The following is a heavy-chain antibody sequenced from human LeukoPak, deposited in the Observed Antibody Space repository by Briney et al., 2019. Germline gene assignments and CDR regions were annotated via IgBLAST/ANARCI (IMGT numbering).Heavy chain of an antibody. Sequence: SETLSLTCAVSGGSISSGGYSWSWIRQPPGKGLEWIGYIYHSGSTYYNPSLKSRVTISVDRSKNQFSPKLSSVTAADTAVYYCARSIAVAGTSYYFDYWGQGTLVTVSS. CDR3: ARSIAVAGTSYYFDY. J-gene: IGHJ4*02. D-gene: IGHD6-19*01. CDR1: GGSISSGGYS. CDR2: IYHSGST. V-gene: IGHV4-30-2*01.